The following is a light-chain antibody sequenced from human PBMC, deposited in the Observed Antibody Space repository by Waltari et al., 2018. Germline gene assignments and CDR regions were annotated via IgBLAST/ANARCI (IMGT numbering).Light chain of an antibody. J-gene: IGKJ4*01. V-gene: IGKV3-20*01. CDR3: QQYDISPLT. Sequence: EIVLTQSPGTLSLSPGERATLFCRASQTVRTTYLAWYHQKPGQAPTLLIYGASSRATGIPDRCSGSGSGTDFSLTISSLEPEDFAVYYCQQYDISPLTFGGGTKVEIK. CDR1: QTVRTTY. CDR2: GAS.